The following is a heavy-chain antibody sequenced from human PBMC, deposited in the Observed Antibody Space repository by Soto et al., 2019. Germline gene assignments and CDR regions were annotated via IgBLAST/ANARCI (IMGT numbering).Heavy chain of an antibody. J-gene: IGHJ4*02. D-gene: IGHD6-13*01. Sequence: QVQLVQSGAEVKKPGASVKVSCKASGYTFTSYYMHWVRQAPGQGLEWMGIINPSGGSTSYAQKSRGRVTMTRDTSTSTGSMELSSLRSEDTDVYSCAAIAAAGDSDYWGQGTLVTVSS. CDR2: INPSGGST. CDR1: GYTFTSYY. V-gene: IGHV1-46*01. CDR3: AAIAAAGDSDY.